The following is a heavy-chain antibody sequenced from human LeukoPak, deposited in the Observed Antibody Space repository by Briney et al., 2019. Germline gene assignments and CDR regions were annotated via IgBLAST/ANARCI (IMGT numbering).Heavy chain of an antibody. CDR3: ARVAAAGAP. D-gene: IGHD6-13*01. CDR2: IIPIFGTA. CDR1: GGTFSSYA. V-gene: IGHV1-69*05. Sequence: ASVKVSCKASGGTFSSYAISWVRQAPGQGLEWMGGIIPIFGTANYAQKFQGRVTMTRNTSISTAYMELSSLRSEDTAVYYCARVAAAGAPWGQGTLVTVSS. J-gene: IGHJ5*02.